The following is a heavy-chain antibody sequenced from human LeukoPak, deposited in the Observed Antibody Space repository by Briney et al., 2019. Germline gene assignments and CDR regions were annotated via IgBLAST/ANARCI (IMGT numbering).Heavy chain of an antibody. CDR3: ARDRGIVVVLAAVFYD. D-gene: IGHD2-2*01. CDR1: GFTFSDYY. J-gene: IGHJ4*02. V-gene: IGHV3-11*04. Sequence: GGSLRLPCAASGFTFSDYYMSWIRQAPGKGLEWVSYISSSGSTIYYADSVKGRFTISRDNAKNSLYLQMNSLRAEDTAVYYCARDRGIVVVLAAVFYDWGQPTLVTVSS. CDR2: ISSSGSTI.